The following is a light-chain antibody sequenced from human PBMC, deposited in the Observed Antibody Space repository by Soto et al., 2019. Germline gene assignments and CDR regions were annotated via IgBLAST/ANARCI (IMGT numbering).Light chain of an antibody. CDR3: QQRAGWPPT. CDR1: QSLSSY. Sequence: EILPTESPDTLSLSPGERATLSCLASQSLSSYLAWYQQKPGQAPRLLIYDASNRANGIPARFTGSGSGTDFTLTISSLEPEDFAVYFCQQRAGWPPTFGGGTKVDI. V-gene: IGKV3-11*01. CDR2: DAS. J-gene: IGKJ4*01.